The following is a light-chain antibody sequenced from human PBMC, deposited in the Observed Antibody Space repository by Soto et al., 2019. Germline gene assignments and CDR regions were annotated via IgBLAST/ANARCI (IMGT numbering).Light chain of an antibody. Sequence: QSVLTQPVSVSASPGQSVTISCAGTSSDVGGYNYVSWYQQRPGRAPKLMIYEVTYRPSGVSNRFSGSKSGNTASLTISELQAEDEADYYCSSYTTSSTLVFGTGTKVTVL. J-gene: IGLJ1*01. V-gene: IGLV2-14*01. CDR2: EVT. CDR1: SSDVGGYNY. CDR3: SSYTTSSTLV.